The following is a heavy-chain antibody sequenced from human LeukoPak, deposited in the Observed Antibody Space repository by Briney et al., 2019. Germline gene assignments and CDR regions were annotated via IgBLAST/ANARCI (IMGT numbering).Heavy chain of an antibody. D-gene: IGHD2-2*01. CDR1: VGSFRGYY. J-gene: IGHJ3*02. CDR2: INHSGST. Sequence: SETLSLTCAVYVGSFRGYYWSWIRQPPGKGLEWIGEINHSGSTNYNPSLKSRVTISVDTSKNQFSLKLSSVTAADTAVYYCARGRGGCSSTSCPRAFDIWGQGTMVTVSS. V-gene: IGHV4-34*01. CDR3: ARGRGGCSSTSCPRAFDI.